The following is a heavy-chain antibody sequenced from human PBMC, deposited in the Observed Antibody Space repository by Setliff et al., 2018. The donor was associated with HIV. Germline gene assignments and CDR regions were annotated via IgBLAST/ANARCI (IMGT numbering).Heavy chain of an antibody. CDR3: ARRRDFDY. J-gene: IGHJ4*02. CDR2: IYHSGST. V-gene: IGHV4-38-2*01. Sequence: PSETLSLTWAVSGYSISSGYYWGWIRQPPGKGLEWIGSIYHSGSTYYNPSLKSRVTISVDTSKNQFSLKLSSVTAADTAVYYCARRRDFDYWGQGTLVTVS. CDR1: GYSISSGYY.